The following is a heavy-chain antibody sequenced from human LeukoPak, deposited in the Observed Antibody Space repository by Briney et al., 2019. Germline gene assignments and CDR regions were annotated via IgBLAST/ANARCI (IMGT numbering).Heavy chain of an antibody. D-gene: IGHD2-15*01. V-gene: IGHV4-59*01. CDR3: ARGGYCSGGSCFPGPFDY. CDR2: IYYSGST. Sequence: PSETLSLTCAVYGGSFSGYYWSWIRQPPGKGLEWIGYIYYSGSTNYNPSLKSRVTISVDTSKNQFSLKLSSVTAADTAVYYCARGGYCSGGSCFPGPFDYWGQGTLVTVSS. CDR1: GGSFSGYY. J-gene: IGHJ4*02.